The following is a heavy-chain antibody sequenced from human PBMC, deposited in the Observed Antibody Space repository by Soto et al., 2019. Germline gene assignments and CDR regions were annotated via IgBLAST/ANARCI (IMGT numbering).Heavy chain of an antibody. CDR1: GYTFTGHW. D-gene: IGHD2-15*01. CDR3: QIQTGYSSSLDY. J-gene: IGHJ4*02. Sequence: GEPLKISCQGSGYTFTGHWISLVRQMPVTGMERTGRIDPSDSYTDYSPTAQGHVTMSADKSLNTAGLHWSSLQASSTTGLYCQIQTGYSSSLDYWAQGTRVTAS. V-gene: IGHV5-10-1*01. CDR2: IDPSDSYT.